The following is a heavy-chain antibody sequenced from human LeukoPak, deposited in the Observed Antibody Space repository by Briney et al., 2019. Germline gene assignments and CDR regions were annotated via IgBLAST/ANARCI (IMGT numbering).Heavy chain of an antibody. CDR2: IKNDGSEI. CDR3: VRGDLDH. Sequence: GGSLRLSCAASGFVFRNYFMSWVRQAPGKGLEWVASIKNDGSEIYYVDSVRGRFTIFRDNAKNSMCLQMTSLRAEDTAVYFCVRGDLDHWGQGTLITVSS. CDR1: GFVFRNYF. J-gene: IGHJ4*02. D-gene: IGHD1-1*01. V-gene: IGHV3-7*03.